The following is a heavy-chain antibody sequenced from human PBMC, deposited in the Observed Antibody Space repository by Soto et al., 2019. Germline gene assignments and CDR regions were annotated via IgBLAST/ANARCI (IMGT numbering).Heavy chain of an antibody. Sequence: GGSLRLSCAASGFTFSSYAMHWVRQAPGKGLEWVAVISYDGSNKYYADSVKGRFTISRDNSKNTLYLQMNSLRAEDTAVYYCARGSSGWYDYWGQGTLVTVSS. D-gene: IGHD6-19*01. V-gene: IGHV3-30-3*01. J-gene: IGHJ4*02. CDR2: ISYDGSNK. CDR1: GFTFSSYA. CDR3: ARGSSGWYDY.